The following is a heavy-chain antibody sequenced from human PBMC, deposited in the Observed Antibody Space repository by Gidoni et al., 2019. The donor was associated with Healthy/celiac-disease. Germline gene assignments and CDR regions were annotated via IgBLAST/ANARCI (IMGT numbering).Heavy chain of an antibody. D-gene: IGHD5-18*01. CDR2: ISSSSSYI. V-gene: IGHV3-21*01. J-gene: IGHJ6*02. Sequence: EVQLVESGGGLVKPGGSLRLSCAASGFTFSSHSMHWVRQAPGKGLEVGSSISSSSSYIYYADSVKGRFTISRDNAKNSLYLQMNSLRAEDTAVYYCARGDTAMVPEGYYYYGMDVWGQGTTVTVSS. CDR1: GFTFSSHS. CDR3: ARGDTAMVPEGYYYYGMDV.